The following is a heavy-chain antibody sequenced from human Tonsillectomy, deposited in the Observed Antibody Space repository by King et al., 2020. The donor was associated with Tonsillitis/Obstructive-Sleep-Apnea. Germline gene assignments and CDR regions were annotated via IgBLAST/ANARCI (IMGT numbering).Heavy chain of an antibody. D-gene: IGHD3-3*01. J-gene: IGHJ6*03. Sequence: QLVQSGAEVRKPGSSVKVSCKASGGTFSNYAISWVRQAPGQGLEWMGGVIPMFGSANYAQKFQGRVTIAADVSTSTAYMELSSLRSEDTAVYYCARDNPEGFDYYDLTPYYYYYYMDVGGKGTTVTVPS. CDR2: VIPMFGSA. CDR1: GGTFSNYA. V-gene: IGHV1-69*01. CDR3: ARDNPEGFDYYDLTPYYYYYYMDV.